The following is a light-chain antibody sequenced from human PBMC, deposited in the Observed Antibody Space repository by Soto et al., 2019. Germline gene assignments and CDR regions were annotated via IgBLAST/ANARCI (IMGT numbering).Light chain of an antibody. CDR2: GAS. J-gene: IGKJ1*01. V-gene: IGKV3-20*01. CDR3: QQYTSSVT. CDR1: QSVDTTF. Sequence: EIVLTQSPGSLSLSPGQRATLSCRASQSVDTTFFAWYQKKPGQAPRLLIYGASKRATGIPDRFSGSGPGTYFTLIISSMEPEDFAVYYCQQYTSSVTFGQGTKVEIK.